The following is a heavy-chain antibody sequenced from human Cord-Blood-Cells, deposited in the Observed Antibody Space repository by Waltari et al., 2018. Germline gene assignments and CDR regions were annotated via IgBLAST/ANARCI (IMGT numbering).Heavy chain of an antibody. CDR3: AKVSVSGYYRSHFDY. V-gene: IGHV3-30*18. D-gene: IGHD3-3*01. CDR1: GFTFSSYG. Sequence: QVQLVESGGGVVQPGRSLRLSCAASGFTFSSYGMHWVRQAPGKGREWVAVISYDGSNKYYADSVKGRFTISRDNSKNTLYLQMNSLRAEDTAVYYCAKVSVSGYYRSHFDYWGQGTLVTVSS. CDR2: ISYDGSNK. J-gene: IGHJ4*02.